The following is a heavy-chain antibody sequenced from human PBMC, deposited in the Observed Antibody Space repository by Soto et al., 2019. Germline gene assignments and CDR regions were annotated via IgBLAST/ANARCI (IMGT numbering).Heavy chain of an antibody. V-gene: IGHV4-31*03. CDR1: GGSISSGGYY. CDR3: ARDFTDSSGPTLGMGV. D-gene: IGHD6-19*01. CDR2: IYYSGST. J-gene: IGHJ6*02. Sequence: QVQLQESGPGLVKPSQTLSLTCTVSGGSISSGGYYWSWIRQHPGKGLEWIGYIYYSGSTYYNPSLKSRGTISEDPSKNQFSLKLSSVTAADTAVYYCARDFTDSSGPTLGMGVWGQGTTVTVSS.